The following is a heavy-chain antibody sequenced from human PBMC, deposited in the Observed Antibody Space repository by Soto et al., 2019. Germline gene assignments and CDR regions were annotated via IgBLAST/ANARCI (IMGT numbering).Heavy chain of an antibody. CDR3: ARDGGRRDIVVVVAARYGMDV. J-gene: IGHJ6*02. D-gene: IGHD2-15*01. Sequence: ASVKVSCKASGYTFTGYYMHWVRQAPGQGLEWMGWINPNSGGTNYAQKFQGRVTMTRDTSISTAYMELSRLRSDDTAMYYCARDGGRRDIVVVVAARYGMDVWGQGTTVTVSS. V-gene: IGHV1-2*02. CDR1: GYTFTGYY. CDR2: INPNSGGT.